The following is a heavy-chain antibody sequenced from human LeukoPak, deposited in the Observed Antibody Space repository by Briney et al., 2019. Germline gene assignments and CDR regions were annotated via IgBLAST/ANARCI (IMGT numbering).Heavy chain of an antibody. CDR3: ARDQEYYYDSSGYSFDY. D-gene: IGHD3-22*01. CDR2: ISSSSSYI. CDR1: GFTFSSYS. J-gene: IGHJ4*02. Sequence: GGSLRLSCAASGFTFSSYSMNWVRQAPEKGLEWVSSISSSSSYIYYADSVKGRFTISRDNAKNSLYLQMNSLRAEDTAVYYCARDQEYYYDSSGYSFDYWGQGTLVTVSS. V-gene: IGHV3-21*01.